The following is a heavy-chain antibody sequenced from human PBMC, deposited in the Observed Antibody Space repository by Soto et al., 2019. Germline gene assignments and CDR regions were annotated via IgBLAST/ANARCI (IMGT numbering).Heavy chain of an antibody. D-gene: IGHD4-17*01. V-gene: IGHV4-59*08. J-gene: IGHJ4*02. CDR2: IYYSGST. CDR3: ARMWTTVTIDY. CDR1: CGSISSDY. Sequence: SETLSLTCTVSCGSISSDYWSWIRQPPGKGLEWIGYIYYSGSTNYNPSLKSRVTISVDTSKNQFSLKLSSVTAADTAVYYCARMWTTVTIDYWGQGTLVTVSS.